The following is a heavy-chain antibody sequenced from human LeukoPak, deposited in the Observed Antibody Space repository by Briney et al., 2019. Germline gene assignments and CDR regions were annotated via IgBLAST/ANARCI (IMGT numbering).Heavy chain of an antibody. J-gene: IGHJ4*02. CDR2: ISSSSGYT. CDR3: ARDARSGWLALDY. CDR1: GFTFSDYY. D-gene: IGHD6-19*01. Sequence: GGSLRLSCAASGFTFSDYYMTWIRQAPGRGLEWVSYISSSSGYTNYADSVKGRFTISTDNAKNSLYLQMNSLRAEDTAVYYCARDARSGWLALDYWGQGTLVTVSS. V-gene: IGHV3-11*05.